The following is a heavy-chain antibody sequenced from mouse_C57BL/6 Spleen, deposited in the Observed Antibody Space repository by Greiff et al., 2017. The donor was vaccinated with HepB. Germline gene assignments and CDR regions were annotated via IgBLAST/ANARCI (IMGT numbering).Heavy chain of an antibody. CDR3: AREGLRSPYYAMDY. CDR2: INYDGSST. V-gene: IGHV5-16*01. CDR1: GFTFSDYY. J-gene: IGHJ4*01. D-gene: IGHD1-1*01. Sequence: EVQRVESEGGLVQPGSSMKLSCTASGFTFSDYYMAWVRQVPEKGLEWVANINYDGSSTYYLDSLKSRFIISRDNAKNILYLQMSSLKSEDTATYYCAREGLRSPYYAMDYWGQGTSVTVSS.